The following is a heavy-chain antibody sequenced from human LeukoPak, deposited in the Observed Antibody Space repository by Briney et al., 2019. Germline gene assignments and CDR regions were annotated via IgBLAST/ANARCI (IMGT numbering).Heavy chain of an antibody. D-gene: IGHD6-6*01. J-gene: IGHJ4*02. CDR3: ARGVEYSSSSGLGY. CDR2: IYYSGST. CDR1: GGSISSYY. V-gene: IGHV4-59*01. Sequence: KSSETLSLTCTVSGGSISSYYWSWIRQPPGKGLEWIGYIYYSGSTNYNPSLKSRVTISVDTSKNQFSLKLSSVTAADTALYYCARGVEYSSSSGLGYWCQRTLVTVSS.